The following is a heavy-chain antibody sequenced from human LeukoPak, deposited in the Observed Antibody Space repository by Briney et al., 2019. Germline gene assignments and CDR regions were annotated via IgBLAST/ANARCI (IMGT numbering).Heavy chain of an antibody. Sequence: PGGSLRLSCAASGFTFSDYYMSWIRQAPGKGLEWVSYISSSSSYIYYADSVKGRFTISRDNAKNSLYLQMNSLRAEDTAVYYCARDLLDYDILTGYYDNDAFDIWGQGTMVTVSS. CDR1: GFTFSDYY. CDR2: ISSSSSYI. J-gene: IGHJ3*02. V-gene: IGHV3-11*06. CDR3: ARDLLDYDILTGYYDNDAFDI. D-gene: IGHD3-9*01.